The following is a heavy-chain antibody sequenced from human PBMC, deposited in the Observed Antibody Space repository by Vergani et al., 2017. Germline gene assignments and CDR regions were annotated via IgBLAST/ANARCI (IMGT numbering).Heavy chain of an antibody. CDR3: ARGDYGILTGYRY. D-gene: IGHD3-9*01. CDR1: GYPFSNYY. J-gene: IGHJ4*02. CDR2: INPSGGHT. Sequence: QVQVVQSGAEEKKSGASVKVSCKTSGYPFSNYYMHWVRQAPGQGLEWMGIINPSGGHTNYAQKFQGRVTMTRDTSTSTVYMELSSLRSEDTAIYYCARGDYGILTGYRYWGQGTLVTVSA. V-gene: IGHV1-46*03.